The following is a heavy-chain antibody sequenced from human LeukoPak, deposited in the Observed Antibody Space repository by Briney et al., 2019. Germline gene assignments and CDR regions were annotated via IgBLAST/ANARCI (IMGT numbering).Heavy chain of an antibody. D-gene: IGHD6-25*01. V-gene: IGHV3-23*01. Sequence: PGGSLRLSCAASGFTFSSYGMNWVRQAPGKGLEWVSGISGSANDTDYADSVKGRFTISRDNSKNTLYLQMNSLRAEDTAVYYCAKAAGGSPWGKGTTVTISS. J-gene: IGHJ6*04. CDR2: ISGSANDT. CDR1: GFTFSSYG. CDR3: AKAAGGSP.